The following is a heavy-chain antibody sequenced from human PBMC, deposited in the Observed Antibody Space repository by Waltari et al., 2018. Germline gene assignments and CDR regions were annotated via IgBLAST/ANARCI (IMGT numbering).Heavy chain of an antibody. Sequence: QLQLQESGPGLVKPSETLSLPCTVSGGSISSSSYYWGWIRQPPGKGLEWIGSIYYSGSTYYNPSLKSRVTISVDTSKNQFSLKLSSVTAADTAVYYCARDTYYDFWSGLGPWGQGTLVTVSS. J-gene: IGHJ5*02. CDR3: ARDTYYDFWSGLGP. V-gene: IGHV4-39*07. D-gene: IGHD3-3*01. CDR2: IYYSGST. CDR1: GGSISSSSYY.